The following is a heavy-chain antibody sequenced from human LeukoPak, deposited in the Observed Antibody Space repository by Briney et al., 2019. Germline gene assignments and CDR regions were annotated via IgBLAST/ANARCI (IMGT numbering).Heavy chain of an antibody. CDR1: GGSISSSSSY. Sequence: SETLSLTCTVSGGSISSSSSYWGWIRQPPGKGLEWIGSIYYSGSSFDNPALKSRVTISVDTSKNQFSLKLSSVTAADTAVYYCARAYHSSWYLNWFDPWGQGTLVTVSS. CDR2: IYYSGSS. CDR3: ARAYHSSWYLNWFDP. J-gene: IGHJ5*02. V-gene: IGHV4-39*01. D-gene: IGHD6-13*01.